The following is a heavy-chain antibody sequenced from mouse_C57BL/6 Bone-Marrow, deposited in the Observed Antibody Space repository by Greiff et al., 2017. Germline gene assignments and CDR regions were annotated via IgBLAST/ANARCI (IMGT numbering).Heavy chain of an antibody. CDR1: GYTFTSYG. V-gene: IGHV1-81*01. CDR2: IYPRSGNT. J-gene: IGHJ1*03. D-gene: IGHD2-3*01. CDR3: APSLSYLSFDV. Sequence: QVQLQQSGAELARPGASVKLSCKASGYTFTSYGISWVKQRTGQGLEWIGEIYPRSGNTYYNEKFKGKATLTADKSSSTAYMELHSLTSDYSAVYFSAPSLSYLSFDVWGTGTTVTV.